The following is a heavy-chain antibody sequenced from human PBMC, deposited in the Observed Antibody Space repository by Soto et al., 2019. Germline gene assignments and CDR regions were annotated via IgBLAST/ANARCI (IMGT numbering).Heavy chain of an antibody. CDR2: IIPIFGTA. CDR3: ARFDLSSSGKYYFDY. CDR1: GGTFSSYA. Sequence: SVKVSCKASGGTFSSYAISWVRQAPGQGLEWMGGIIPIFGTANYAQKFQGRVTITADESTSTAYMELSSLRSEDTAVYYCARFDLSSSGKYYFDYWGQGTLVTVSS. V-gene: IGHV1-69*13. D-gene: IGHD6-13*01. J-gene: IGHJ4*02.